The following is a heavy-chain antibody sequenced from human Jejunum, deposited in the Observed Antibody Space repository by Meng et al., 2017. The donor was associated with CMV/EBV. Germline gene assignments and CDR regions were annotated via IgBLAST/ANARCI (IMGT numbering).Heavy chain of an antibody. Sequence: VRLRGSAPALGNLSETPSLTCTVSGASISTYYWTWIRQPAGKGLEWIGHIYTGGATNYNPSLKSRVTMSVDTSKTQFFLRLNSVTAADTAVYFCARASGFRGAKFDYWGQGLLVTVSS. D-gene: IGHD3-10*01. CDR2: IYTGGAT. CDR3: ARASGFRGAKFDY. CDR1: GASISTYY. V-gene: IGHV4-4*07. J-gene: IGHJ4*02.